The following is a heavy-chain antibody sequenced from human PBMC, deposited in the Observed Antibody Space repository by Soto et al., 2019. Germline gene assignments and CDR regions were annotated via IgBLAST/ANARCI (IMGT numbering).Heavy chain of an antibody. D-gene: IGHD2-21*01. V-gene: IGHV3-53*01. Sequence: EERLVQSGGGLVQPGGSLRLSCAASGFAVGGNYMSWVRQAPGKGLELVSLIYSGGNPFYADSMKGRFTLSRDNSNNMLYLHLDSLRAEDTAVYYCARGPNSDCWGQGTLVIVSS. J-gene: IGHJ4*02. CDR2: IYSGGNP. CDR3: ARGPNSDC. CDR1: GFAVGGNY.